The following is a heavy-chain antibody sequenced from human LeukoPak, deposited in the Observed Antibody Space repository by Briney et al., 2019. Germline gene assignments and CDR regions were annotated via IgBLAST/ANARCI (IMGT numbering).Heavy chain of an antibody. V-gene: IGHV4-30-2*01. J-gene: IGHJ5*02. CDR3: AREYMDNWNDAWFDP. CDR1: GGSISSGGYY. Sequence: SQTLSLTCTVSGGSISSGGYYWSWIRQPPGKGLEWIGYIYHSGSTYYNPSLKSRVTISVDTSKNQFSLKLTSVTVADTAVYYCAREYMDNWNDAWFDPWGQGTLVTVSS. D-gene: IGHD1-1*01. CDR2: IYHSGST.